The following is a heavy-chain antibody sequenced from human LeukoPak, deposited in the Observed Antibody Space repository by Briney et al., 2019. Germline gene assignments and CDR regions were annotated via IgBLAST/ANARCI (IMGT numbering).Heavy chain of an antibody. CDR3: AKGPGIAAAGIVDY. D-gene: IGHD6-13*01. V-gene: IGHV3-23*01. J-gene: IGHJ4*02. Sequence: HPAGSPRLSCAASGFTFSSYAMNWVRQAPGKGLEWVSAISGSGGSTYYADSVKGRFTISRDNSKNTLFLQMNTLRGEDTAVYYCAKGPGIAAAGIVDYWGQGTLITVSS. CDR1: GFTFSSYA. CDR2: ISGSGGST.